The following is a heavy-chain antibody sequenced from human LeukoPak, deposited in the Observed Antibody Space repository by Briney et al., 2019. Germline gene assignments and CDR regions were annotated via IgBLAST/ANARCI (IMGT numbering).Heavy chain of an antibody. Sequence: GGSLRLSCAASGFTFSSYSMNWVRQAPGKGLEWVSYISSSSSTIYYADSVKGRFTISRDNAKNSLYLQMNSLRAEDTAVYYCARSSMSYSSGYPQPWGQGTLVTVSS. CDR2: ISSSSSTI. J-gene: IGHJ5*02. D-gene: IGHD3-22*01. CDR3: ARSSMSYSSGYPQP. CDR1: GFTFSSYS. V-gene: IGHV3-48*01.